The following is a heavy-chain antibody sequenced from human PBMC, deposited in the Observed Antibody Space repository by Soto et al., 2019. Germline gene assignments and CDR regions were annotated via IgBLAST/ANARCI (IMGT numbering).Heavy chain of an antibody. CDR2: IHYSGST. D-gene: IGHD2-2*01. V-gene: IGHV4-61*01. CDR3: ARVPDY. J-gene: IGHJ4*02. CDR1: GGSVSSGTYY. Sequence: SETLSLTYTVSGGSVSSGTYYWSWIRKPPGTGLERIAYIHYSGSTNYNPSLKNRVTISVDTSKNQFSLKLRYVTAADTAVYYCARVPDYWGQGILVTVSS.